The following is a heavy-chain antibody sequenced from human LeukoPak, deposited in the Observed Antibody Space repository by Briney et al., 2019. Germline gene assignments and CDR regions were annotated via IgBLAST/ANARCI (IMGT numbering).Heavy chain of an antibody. J-gene: IGHJ5*02. CDR3: AKDPYRVVVATGNYLDP. CDR2: IWYDGSNK. V-gene: IGHV3-33*06. Sequence: QPGGSLRLSCAASGFTFSSYGMHWVRQAPGKGLEWVAVIWYDGSNKYYADSVKGRFTISRDNSKNTLYLQMNSLRVEDTAVYYCAKDPYRVVVATGNYLDPWGQGTLVTVSA. CDR1: GFTFSSYG. D-gene: IGHD2-21*01.